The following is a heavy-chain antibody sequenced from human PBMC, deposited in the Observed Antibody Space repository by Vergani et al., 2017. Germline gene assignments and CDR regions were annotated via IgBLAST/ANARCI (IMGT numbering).Heavy chain of an antibody. CDR1: GGTFSSYA. D-gene: IGHD3-22*01. CDR2: IIPIFGTA. CDR3: ARGPVYYDSSGYYSYYYMDV. Sequence: QVQLVQSGAEVKKPGSSVKVSCKASGGTFSSYAISWVRQAPGQGLEWMGGIIPIFGTANYAQKFQGRVTITADESKSTAYMELSSLRSEDTAVYYSARGPVYYDSSGYYSYYYMDVWGKGTTVTVSS. V-gene: IGHV1-69*01. J-gene: IGHJ6*03.